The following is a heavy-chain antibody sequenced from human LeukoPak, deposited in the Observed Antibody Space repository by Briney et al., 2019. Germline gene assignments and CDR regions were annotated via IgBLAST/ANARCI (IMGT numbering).Heavy chain of an antibody. Sequence: SVNVSCKASGYTFTYRYLHWVRQAPGQALEWMGWITPFNGNTNYAQKFQDRVTITRDRSMSTAYMELSSLRSEDTAMYYCAIARPNYYYYYGMDVWGQGTTVTVSS. J-gene: IGHJ6*02. CDR2: ITPFNGNT. CDR3: AIARPNYYYYYGMDV. V-gene: IGHV1-45*02. CDR1: GYTFTYRY.